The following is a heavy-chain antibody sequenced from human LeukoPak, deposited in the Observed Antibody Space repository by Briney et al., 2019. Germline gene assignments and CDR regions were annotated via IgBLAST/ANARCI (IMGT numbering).Heavy chain of an antibody. V-gene: IGHV5-51*01. CDR3: ARPSSSGYYRLDAFDI. D-gene: IGHD3-22*01. CDR2: IYPGDPDT. J-gene: IGHJ3*02. CDR1: GYTFTNYW. Sequence: GESLKISCKGSGYTFTNYWIGWVRQMPGKGLEWMGIIYPGDPDTRYSPSFQGQVTISADKSISTAYLQWSSLKASDTAMYYCARPSSSGYYRLDAFDIWGQGTMVTVSS.